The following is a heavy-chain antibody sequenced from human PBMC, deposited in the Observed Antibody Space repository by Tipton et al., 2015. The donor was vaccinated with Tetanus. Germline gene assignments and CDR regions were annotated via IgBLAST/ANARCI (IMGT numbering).Heavy chain of an antibody. J-gene: IGHJ5*02. Sequence: QLVQSGAEVKKPGASVKVSCKASGYTFTSYGISWVRQAPGQGLEWMGWISAYNGNTNYAQKLQGRVTMTTDTSTSTAYMELRGLRSDDTAVYYCARLGYYDSSGYYSWFDPWGQGTLVTVSS. D-gene: IGHD3-22*01. CDR2: ISAYNGNT. V-gene: IGHV1-18*04. CDR3: ARLGYYDSSGYYSWFDP. CDR1: GYTFTSYG.